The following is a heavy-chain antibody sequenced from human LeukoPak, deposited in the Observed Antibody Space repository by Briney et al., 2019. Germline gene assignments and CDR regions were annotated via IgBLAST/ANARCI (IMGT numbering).Heavy chain of an antibody. Sequence: GGSLRLSCAASGFTFSSYAMSWVRQAPGKGLEWVSGISGSGVSTYYADSVKGRFTISRDNSRNTLYLQMNRLRAEDTAVYYCAKDLAYYSDSSGYSGYLDYWGQGTLVTVSS. J-gene: IGHJ4*02. V-gene: IGHV3-23*01. CDR3: AKDLAYYSDSSGYSGYLDY. CDR2: ISGSGVST. CDR1: GFTFSSYA. D-gene: IGHD3-22*01.